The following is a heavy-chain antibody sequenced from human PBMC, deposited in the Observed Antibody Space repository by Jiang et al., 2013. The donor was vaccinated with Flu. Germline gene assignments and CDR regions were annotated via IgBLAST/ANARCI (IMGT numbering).Heavy chain of an antibody. D-gene: IGHD4-17*01. CDR3: ARGTTTVTTYFDY. CDR2: ISGSSGYI. J-gene: IGHJ4*02. Sequence: GKGLEWVSSISGSSGYIYYADSVKGRFTISRDNAKNSLYLQMNSLRAEDTAVYYCARGTTTVTTYFDYWGQGTLVTVSS. V-gene: IGHV3-21*01.